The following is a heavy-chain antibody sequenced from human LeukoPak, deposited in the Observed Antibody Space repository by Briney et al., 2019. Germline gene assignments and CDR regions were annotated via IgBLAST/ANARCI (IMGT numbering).Heavy chain of an antibody. J-gene: IGHJ5*02. V-gene: IGHV3-74*01. CDR1: GFTFSSYW. CDR3: ARGTYGLRIDNWFDP. Sequence: GGSLRLSCAASGFTFSSYWMHWVRQAPGKGLVWVSRIYTDGSSTSYADSVKGRFTISRDNAKNTLYLQMNNLRAEDTAVYYCARGTYGLRIDNWFDPWGQGTLVTVSS. CDR2: IYTDGSST. D-gene: IGHD1-26*01.